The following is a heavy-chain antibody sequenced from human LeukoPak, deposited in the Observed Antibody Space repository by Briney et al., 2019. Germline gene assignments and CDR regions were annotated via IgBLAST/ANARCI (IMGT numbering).Heavy chain of an antibody. CDR2: ISNDGSRK. CDR1: GFTFSRHG. V-gene: IGHV3-30*03. J-gene: IGHJ4*02. D-gene: IGHD3-3*01. Sequence: GGSLSLSCAPSGFTFSRHGMHWVRQAPGKGLGWVAIISNDGSRKYYAHSVEGRFTISGDNSKNTLYLQMDSLRAEDTAVYYCARDRAWNYFDYWGQGTLVTVSS. CDR3: ARDRAWNYFDY.